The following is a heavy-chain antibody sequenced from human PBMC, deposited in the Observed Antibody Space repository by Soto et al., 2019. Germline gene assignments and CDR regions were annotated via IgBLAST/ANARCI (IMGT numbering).Heavy chain of an antibody. CDR2: IKYDGSEE. Sequence: PGGSLRLSCAASEFTFSNYAMTWVRQAPGKGLECVANIKYDGSEEYYVDSVKGRFTISRDNAKNSLYLQMNSLRDEDSAVYYCVTDLNWQGHWGQGTLVTVSS. CDR1: EFTFSNYA. CDR3: VTDLNWQGH. V-gene: IGHV3-7*01. J-gene: IGHJ4*02.